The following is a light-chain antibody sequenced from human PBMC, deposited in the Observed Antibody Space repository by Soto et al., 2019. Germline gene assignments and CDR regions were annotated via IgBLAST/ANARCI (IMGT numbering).Light chain of an antibody. CDR1: SSDVGGYNY. CDR2: EVS. Sequence: QSALTQPASVSGSPGQSITISCTGTSSDVGGYNYVSWYQQHPGKAPKLMIYEVSNRPSGVSNRFSGSKSGNTASLTISGLQAEDEAYYYCWSYAGNTIFVFGGGTKVTVL. CDR3: WSYAGNTIFV. J-gene: IGLJ2*01. V-gene: IGLV2-14*01.